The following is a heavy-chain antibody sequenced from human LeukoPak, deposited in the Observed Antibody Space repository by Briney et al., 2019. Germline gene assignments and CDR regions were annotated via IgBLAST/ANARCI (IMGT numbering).Heavy chain of an antibody. CDR3: ARDRAYSRFDY. D-gene: IGHD4-11*01. Sequence: GGSLRLSCADSGFTFSSSWMTWVRQAPGKGLEWVANIKEDGSQKNYLDSVKGRFTISRDNAKKSLYLQMNSLRVEDTAVYYCARDRAYSRFDYWGQGTLVTVSS. V-gene: IGHV3-7*01. CDR1: GFTFSSSW. CDR2: IKEDGSQK. J-gene: IGHJ4*02.